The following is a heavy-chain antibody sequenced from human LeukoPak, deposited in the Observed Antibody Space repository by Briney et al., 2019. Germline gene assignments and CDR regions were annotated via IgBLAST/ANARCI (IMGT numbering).Heavy chain of an antibody. CDR1: GYTFTGYY. D-gene: IGHD2-8*01. Sequence: ASVKVSCKASGYTFTGYYMHWVRQAPGQGLEWMGWINPNGGGTNYAQKFQGRVTMTRDTSISTAYMELSRLRSDDTAVYYCARDIVLMVYAKEVDWFDPWGQGTRVTVSS. V-gene: IGHV1-2*02. CDR3: ARDIVLMVYAKEVDWFDP. J-gene: IGHJ5*02. CDR2: INPNGGGT.